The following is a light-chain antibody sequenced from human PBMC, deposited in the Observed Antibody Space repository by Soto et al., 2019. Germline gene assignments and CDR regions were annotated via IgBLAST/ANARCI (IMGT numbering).Light chain of an antibody. CDR2: KAS. J-gene: IGKJ1*01. CDR1: QSISSW. Sequence: DIQMTQSPSTLSASVGDRVTITCRASQSISSWLAWYQQKPGKAPKLLIYKASSLESGVPSRFSGSGSGTEFTLTISSLQPDDFATNYCLQYNIYSETFGQGTKVEIK. CDR3: LQYNIYSET. V-gene: IGKV1-5*03.